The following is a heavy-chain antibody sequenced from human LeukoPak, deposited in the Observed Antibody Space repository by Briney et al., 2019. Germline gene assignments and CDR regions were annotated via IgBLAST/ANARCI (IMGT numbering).Heavy chain of an antibody. J-gene: IGHJ4*02. D-gene: IGHD3-22*01. Sequence: GASVKVSCKASGYTFTVQFFHFLRRAPGQGLGYGGGIEPKSGDTVFGQNFRGWVTVSCDTSASTAYMDLTSLQSDDTADYYFVNEDCYDGSGCSKNFTYWGRGPLVTVSS. V-gene: IGHV1-2*04. CDR3: VNEDCYDGSGCSKNFTY. CDR2: IEPKSGDT. CDR1: GYTFTVQF.